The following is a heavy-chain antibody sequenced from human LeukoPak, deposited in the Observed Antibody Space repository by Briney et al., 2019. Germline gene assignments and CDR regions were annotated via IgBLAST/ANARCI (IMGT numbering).Heavy chain of an antibody. CDR2: TCNTYT. Sequence: ASVKDSCKTSGYTSITYGISWVRQALGQDREWMGWTCNTYTHYAQTLRDRLTMTTDTSTSRSYVELRSLRSDDTAVYYCARALAQGGSFDLYYFDSWGQGSLVTVSS. D-gene: IGHD3-9*01. J-gene: IGHJ4*02. CDR3: ARALAQGGSFDLYYFDS. V-gene: IGHV1-18*01. CDR1: GYTSITYG.